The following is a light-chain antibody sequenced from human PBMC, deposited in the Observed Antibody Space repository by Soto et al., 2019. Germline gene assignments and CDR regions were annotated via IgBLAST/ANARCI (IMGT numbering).Light chain of an antibody. CDR1: QSVDSY. V-gene: IGKV3-11*01. J-gene: IGKJ5*01. CDR2: GAS. CDR3: QQRSSWPIT. Sequence: EIVLTQSPGTLSLSPGERATLSCRASQSVDSYLVWYQQKPGQAPRLLIFGASNRATGIPARFSGSGSGTDFTLTIDSLEPADFAVYYCQQRSSWPITFGQGTRLEIK.